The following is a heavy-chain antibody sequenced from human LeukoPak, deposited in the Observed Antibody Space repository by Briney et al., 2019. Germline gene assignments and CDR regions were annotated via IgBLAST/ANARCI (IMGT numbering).Heavy chain of an antibody. CDR2: INPNSGGT. CDR3: ARDSEYQLLSGTGSGY. Sequence: ASVKVSCKASGYTFTGYYMHWVRQAPGQGLEWMGWINPNSGGTNYAQKFQGRVTMTRDTSISTAYMELGRLRSDDTAVYYCARDSEYQLLSGTGSGYWGQGTLVTVSS. D-gene: IGHD2-2*01. V-gene: IGHV1-2*02. J-gene: IGHJ4*02. CDR1: GYTFTGYY.